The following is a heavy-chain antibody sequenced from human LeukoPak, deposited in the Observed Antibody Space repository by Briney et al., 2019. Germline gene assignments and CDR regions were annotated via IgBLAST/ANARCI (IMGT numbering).Heavy chain of an antibody. CDR3: ARARAVARDYYFYGMDV. CDR2: ISYDGRNE. D-gene: IGHD6-19*01. J-gene: IGHJ6*02. Sequence: PGGSLRLSCAASGFTFSSYAMHWVRQAPGKGLEWVAVISYDGRNENYADSVKGRFTISRDNPKNTLYLQMNSLRAEDTAVCYCARARAVARDYYFYGMDVWGQGTTVTVSS. V-gene: IGHV3-30*04. CDR1: GFTFSSYA.